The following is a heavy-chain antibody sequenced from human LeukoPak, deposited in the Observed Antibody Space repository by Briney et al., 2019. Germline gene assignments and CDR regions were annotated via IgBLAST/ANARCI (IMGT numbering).Heavy chain of an antibody. Sequence: GGSLRLSCAASGFTFSSYGMIWVRQAPGKGLEWVSGISWNSGSIGYADSVKGRFTISRDNAKNSLYLQMNSLRAEDMALYYCAKAGPWRQWLVYYFDYWGQGTLVTVSS. V-gene: IGHV3-9*03. CDR1: GFTFSSYG. J-gene: IGHJ4*02. CDR3: AKAGPWRQWLVYYFDY. CDR2: ISWNSGSI. D-gene: IGHD6-19*01.